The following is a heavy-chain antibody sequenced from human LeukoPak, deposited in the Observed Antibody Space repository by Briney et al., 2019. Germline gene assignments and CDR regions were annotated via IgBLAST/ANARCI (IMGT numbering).Heavy chain of an antibody. CDR1: GFTFSSYG. CDR2: ISDSGGAT. CDR3: AKVAVGWVAFEY. D-gene: IGHD2-15*01. J-gene: IGHJ4*02. V-gene: IGHV3-23*01. Sequence: GWSLRLSCAASGFTFSSYGMSWVRQAPGKGLEWVSAISDSGGATYYADSVKGRFTISRDNSKNTLYLQVNSLRSDDTAVYYCAKVAVGWVAFEYWGQGTLVTVSS.